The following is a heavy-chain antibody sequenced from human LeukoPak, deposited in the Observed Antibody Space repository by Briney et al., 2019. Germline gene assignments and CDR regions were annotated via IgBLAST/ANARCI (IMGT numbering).Heavy chain of an antibody. V-gene: IGHV3-23*01. CDR2: ISGSGDRT. CDR1: GFTFSLYA. D-gene: IGHD3-10*01. J-gene: IGHJ3*02. CDR3: ARGGMIRGVFITKNPFDI. Sequence: AGGSLRLSCAASGFTFSLYAMSWVRQAPGKGLEWVSGISGSGDRTYYADPVKGRFTISRDNSKNTLYLQMNSLRAEDTAVYFCARGGMIRGVFITKNPFDIWGQGTMVTVSS.